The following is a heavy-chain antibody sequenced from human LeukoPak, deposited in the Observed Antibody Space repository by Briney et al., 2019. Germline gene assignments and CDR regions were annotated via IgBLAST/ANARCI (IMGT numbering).Heavy chain of an antibody. D-gene: IGHD3-9*01. CDR2: ITGGGSGI. CDR3: AKWGDYDVLTGYYVSDY. Sequence: GASLRRSCAASGFTFSNYAMSWVRQAPGKGLEWVSAITGGGSGIYYADSMKSRFTISRDNSKNTLYLQINSLRAEDTAVYYCAKWGDYDVLTGYYVSDYWGQGTLVTVSS. J-gene: IGHJ4*02. CDR1: GFTFSNYA. V-gene: IGHV3-23*01.